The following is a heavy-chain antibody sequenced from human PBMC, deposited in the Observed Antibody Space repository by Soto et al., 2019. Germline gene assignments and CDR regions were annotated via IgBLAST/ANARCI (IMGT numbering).Heavy chain of an antibody. CDR2: IYYSGST. J-gene: IGHJ4*02. V-gene: IGHV4-30-4*01. D-gene: IGHD3-22*01. Sequence: SETLSLTCTVSGGSISSGDYYWSWIRQPPGKGLEWIGYIYYSGSTYYNPSLKSRVTISVDTSKIQFPLKLSSVTAADTAVYYCARDREDDSSGYYQYYFDYWGQGTLVTVSS. CDR1: GGSISSGDYY. CDR3: ARDREDDSSGYYQYYFDY.